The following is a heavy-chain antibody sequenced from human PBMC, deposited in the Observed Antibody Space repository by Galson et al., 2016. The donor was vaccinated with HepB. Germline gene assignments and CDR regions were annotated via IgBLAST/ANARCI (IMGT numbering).Heavy chain of an antibody. CDR3: ARDLEDIVVVSAATNFYYGMDV. V-gene: IGHV3-11*01. CDR1: GFTFSDYY. D-gene: IGHD2-15*01. J-gene: IGHJ6*01. Sequence: SLRLSCAASGFTFSDYYMSWIRQAPGKGLEWVSYISSRGTTIYYADSVKGRFTISRDNAKNSLYLQMNSLRAEDTAIYYCARDLEDIVVVSAATNFYYGMDVWGQGTTVTVSS. CDR2: ISSRGTTI.